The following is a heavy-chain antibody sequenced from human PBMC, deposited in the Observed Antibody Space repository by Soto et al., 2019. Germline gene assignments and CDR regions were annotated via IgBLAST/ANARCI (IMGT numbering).Heavy chain of an antibody. Sequence: QSGGSLRLSCAASGFTFSSYEMNWVRQAPGKGLEWVSYISSSGSTIYYADSVKGRFTISRDNAKNSLYLQMNSLRAEDTAVYYCARDQTHVDIVVVPDSYYYYGMDVWGQGTTVTVSS. J-gene: IGHJ6*02. CDR3: ARDQTHVDIVVVPDSYYYYGMDV. D-gene: IGHD2-2*03. V-gene: IGHV3-48*03. CDR2: ISSSGSTI. CDR1: GFTFSSYE.